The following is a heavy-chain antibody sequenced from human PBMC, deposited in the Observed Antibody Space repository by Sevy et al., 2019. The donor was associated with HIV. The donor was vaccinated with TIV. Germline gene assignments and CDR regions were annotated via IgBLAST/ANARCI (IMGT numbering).Heavy chain of an antibody. CDR2: ISGTGNTK. Sequence: GGSLRLSCVGSGFRFSGYYMNWIRQAPGKGLEWVSYISGTGNTKYYTASVKGRFTISRANDKNSLYQEMNSLRVDDTAVYYCARDPTYYDFWAGYYTGWFDPWGQGTLVTVSS. CDR3: ARDPTYYDFWAGYYTGWFDP. CDR1: GFRFSGYY. D-gene: IGHD3-3*01. V-gene: IGHV3-11*01. J-gene: IGHJ5*02.